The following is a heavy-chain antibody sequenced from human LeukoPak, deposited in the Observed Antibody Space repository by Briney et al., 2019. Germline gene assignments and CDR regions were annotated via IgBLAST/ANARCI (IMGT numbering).Heavy chain of an antibody. CDR2: IYTSGST. CDR3: ARHSRNYYYMDV. V-gene: IGHV4-4*09. CDR1: GGSISSYY. Sequence: SETLSLTCTVSGGSISSYYWSWIRQPPGKGLEWIGYIYTSGSTNYNPSLKSRVTISVDTSKNQFSLKPSSVTAADTAVYYCARHSRNYYYMDVWGKGTTVTVSS. D-gene: IGHD4-11*01. J-gene: IGHJ6*03.